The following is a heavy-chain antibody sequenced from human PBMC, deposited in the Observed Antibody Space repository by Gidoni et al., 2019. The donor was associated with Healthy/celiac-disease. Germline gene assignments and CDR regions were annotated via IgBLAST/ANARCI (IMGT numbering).Heavy chain of an antibody. V-gene: IGHV3-15*07. J-gene: IGHJ4*02. CDR3: TTDDDPWLVPGDY. CDR2: INSKTDGGTT. D-gene: IGHD6-19*01. CDR1: GFTFSNAW. Sequence: EVQLVESGGGLVKPGGSLRLSCAASGFTFSNAWMNWVRQAPGKGLEWVGRINSKTDGGTTDYAAPVKGRFTISRDDSKNTLYLQMNSLKTEDTAVYYCTTDDDPWLVPGDYWGQGTLVTVSS.